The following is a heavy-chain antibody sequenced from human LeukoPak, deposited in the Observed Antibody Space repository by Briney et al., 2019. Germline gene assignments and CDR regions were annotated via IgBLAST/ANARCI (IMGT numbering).Heavy chain of an antibody. CDR1: GYSISSGYY. V-gene: IGHV4-38-2*02. D-gene: IGHD2-2*01. J-gene: IGHJ5*02. CDR3: ARDQRGRYCSSTSCDNWFDP. CDR2: IYHSGST. Sequence: SETLSLTCAVSGYSISSGYYWGWIRQPPGKGLEWIGSIYHSGSTYYNPSLKSRVTISVGTSKNQFSLKLSSVTAADTAVYYCARDQRGRYCSSTSCDNWFDPWAREPWSPSPQ.